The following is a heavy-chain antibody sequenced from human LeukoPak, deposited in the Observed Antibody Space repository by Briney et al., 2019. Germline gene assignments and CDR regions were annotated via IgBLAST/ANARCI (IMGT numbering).Heavy chain of an antibody. CDR2: IYKDGRT. CDR1: GFTVNSNY. D-gene: IGHD5-18*01. CDR3: ARDVNSYAHCGH. Sequence: GGSLRLSCAASGFTVNSNYMSWVRQAPGKGLEWVSIIYKDGRTYYADSVKGRFTISRDNSRNMLYLQMNSLRAEDTAVYYCARDVNSYAHCGHWGQGTLVTVSS. V-gene: IGHV3-53*01. J-gene: IGHJ4*02.